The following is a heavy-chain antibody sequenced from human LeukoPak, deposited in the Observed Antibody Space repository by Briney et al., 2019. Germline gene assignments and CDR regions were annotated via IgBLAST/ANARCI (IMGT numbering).Heavy chain of an antibody. CDR1: GFTFSSYW. V-gene: IGHV3-7*01. CDR3: ARDPYSSGWYYYYMDV. D-gene: IGHD6-19*01. J-gene: IGHJ6*03. CDR2: IKQDGSEK. Sequence: TGGSLRLSCAASGFTFSSYWMSWVRQAPEKGLEWVATIKQDGSEKYYVDSVKGRFTISRDNAKNSLYLQMNSLRAEDTAVYYCARDPYSSGWYYYYMDVWGKGTTVTISS.